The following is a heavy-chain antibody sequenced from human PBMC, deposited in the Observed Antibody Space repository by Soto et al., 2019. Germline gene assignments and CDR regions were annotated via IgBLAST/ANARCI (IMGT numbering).Heavy chain of an antibody. CDR3: ARYSSSWPHFDY. J-gene: IGHJ4*02. Sequence: QVQLQESGPGLVKPSETLSLTCTVSGDSMSNYFGSWIRQSPGKGLEWIGFIYYSGSTNYNPSLKRRITISIDTSKYQFSLKLNSVTAADTAVYYCARYSSSWPHFDYWGQGTLVTGSS. D-gene: IGHD6-13*01. CDR2: IYYSGST. V-gene: IGHV4-59*01. CDR1: GDSMSNYF.